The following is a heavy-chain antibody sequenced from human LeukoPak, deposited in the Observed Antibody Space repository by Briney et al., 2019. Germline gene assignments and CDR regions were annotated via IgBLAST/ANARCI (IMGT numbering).Heavy chain of an antibody. CDR1: GFTLSSHG. CDR3: ARDLSFGSLDF. D-gene: IGHD1-26*01. CDR2: MWYDGSKE. Sequence: GGSLRLSCAASGFTLSSHGMHWVRQAPGKGLEWVAGMWYDGSKEDYTDSVKGRFTISRDMSKNTLNLQMNSLRVEDTAMFYCARDLSFGSLDFRGQGTLVTVSS. J-gene: IGHJ4*02. V-gene: IGHV3-33*01.